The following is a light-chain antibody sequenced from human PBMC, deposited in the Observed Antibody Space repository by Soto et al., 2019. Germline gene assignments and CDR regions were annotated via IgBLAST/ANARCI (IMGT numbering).Light chain of an antibody. CDR3: AVCDDSLNGFYV. V-gene: IGLV1-44*01. J-gene: IGLJ1*01. CDR1: SSNIGSNV. CDR2: SYN. Sequence: QSVLTQPPSASGTPGQRVTISCSGSSSNIGSNVVNWYQQLPGTAPKLLVYSYNQRPSGVPDRFSGSKSGTSASLAISGLQSEDEADYYCAVCDDSLNGFYVFGTGTKLTVL.